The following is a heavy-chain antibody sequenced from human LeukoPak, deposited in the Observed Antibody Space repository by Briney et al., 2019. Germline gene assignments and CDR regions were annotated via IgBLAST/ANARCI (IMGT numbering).Heavy chain of an antibody. CDR2: IEYSGRT. Sequence: SETLSLTCIVSGGSISGYYWSWIRQPPGKGLEWIGYIEYSGRTEYNPSLKSRVTISVDTSKNQFSLKLSSVTAADTAVYYCARVGYDFWSGPRRTYYYYGMDVWGQGTTVTVS. V-gene: IGHV4-59*01. CDR1: GGSISGYY. CDR3: ARVGYDFWSGPRRTYYYYGMDV. J-gene: IGHJ6*02. D-gene: IGHD3-3*01.